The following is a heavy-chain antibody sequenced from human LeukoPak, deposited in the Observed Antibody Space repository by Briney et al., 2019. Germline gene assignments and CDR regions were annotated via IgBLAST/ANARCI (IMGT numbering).Heavy chain of an antibody. Sequence: SETLSLTCPVSGDSISTHYWSWIRQPPGKGLEWIGYIYYSGSTNYSPSLKSRATISVDMSKIQFSLRLSSVTAADTAVYFCARLDGDNDAFDIWGQGTMVTVSS. J-gene: IGHJ3*02. CDR2: IYYSGST. CDR1: GDSISTHY. V-gene: IGHV4-59*08. CDR3: ARLDGDNDAFDI. D-gene: IGHD4-17*01.